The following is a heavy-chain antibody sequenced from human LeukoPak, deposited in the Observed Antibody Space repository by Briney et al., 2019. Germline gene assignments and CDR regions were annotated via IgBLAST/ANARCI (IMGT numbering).Heavy chain of an antibody. J-gene: IGHJ5*02. D-gene: IGHD6-19*01. CDR3: AKDRTSGWYGFDP. CDR2: ISGSGGST. V-gene: IGHV3-23*01. Sequence: GGSLRLSCAAPGFTFSIYAMSRVPQAPGKGVGWVSAISGSGGSTYYADSVKGRFTISRDNSKNTLYLQMNSLRAEDTAVYYCAKDRTSGWYGFDPWGQGTLVTVSS. CDR1: GFTFSIYA.